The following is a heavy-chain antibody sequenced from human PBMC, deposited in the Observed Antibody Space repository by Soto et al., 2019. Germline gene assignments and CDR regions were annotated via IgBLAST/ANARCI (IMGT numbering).Heavy chain of an antibody. J-gene: IGHJ4*02. Sequence: QVQLVQSGAEVKKPGASVKVSCKASGYTFTSYAMHWVRQAPGKRLEWMGWINAGNGNTKYSQKFQGRVTITRDTSASTAYMELSSLRSEDTAVYYCAKGVGPYGDYGYCDYWGQGTLVTVSS. CDR1: GYTFTSYA. D-gene: IGHD4-17*01. CDR3: AKGVGPYGDYGYCDY. V-gene: IGHV1-3*01. CDR2: INAGNGNT.